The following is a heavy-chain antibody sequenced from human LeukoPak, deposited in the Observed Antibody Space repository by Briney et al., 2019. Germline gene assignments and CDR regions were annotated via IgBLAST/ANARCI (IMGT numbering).Heavy chain of an antibody. V-gene: IGHV4-38-2*02. CDR1: GYSISSGYY. J-gene: IGHJ2*01. CDR2: IYHSGST. D-gene: IGHD3-22*01. CDR3: ARLLGDYDSSYGIGSHWYFDL. Sequence: PPETLSLTCTVSGYSISSGYYWGWIRQPPGKGLEWIGSIYHSGSTYYNPSLKSRVTISVDTSKNQFSLKLNSVTAADTAVYYCARLLGDYDSSYGIGSHWYFDLWGRGTLVTVSS.